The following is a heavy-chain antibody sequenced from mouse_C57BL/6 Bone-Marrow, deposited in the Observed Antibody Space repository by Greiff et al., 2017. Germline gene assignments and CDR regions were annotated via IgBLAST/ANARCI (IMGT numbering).Heavy chain of an antibody. CDR2: IFPGSGST. Sequence: VQLKQSGAELMKPGASVTLSCKASGYTFTGYWIHWVKQRPGHGLDWIGDIFPGSGSTNYNEKFKSKTTFTADTSSNTAYMQLSSLTTEDSAIYDCAKGVGRRGNFDYWGQGTTLTVSS. D-gene: IGHD4-1*01. V-gene: IGHV1-9*01. J-gene: IGHJ2*01. CDR3: AKGVGRRGNFDY. CDR1: GYTFTGYW.